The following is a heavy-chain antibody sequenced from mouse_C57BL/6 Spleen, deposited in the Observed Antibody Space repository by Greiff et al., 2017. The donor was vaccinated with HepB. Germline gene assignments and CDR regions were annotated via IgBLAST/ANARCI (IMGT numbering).Heavy chain of an antibody. D-gene: IGHD2-1*01. CDR1: GYSITSGYY. J-gene: IGHJ1*03. CDR3: ARDNYGNWYFDV. Sequence: EVQLQESGPGLVKPSQSLSLTCSVTGYSITSGYYWNWIRQFPGNKLEWMGYISYDGSNNYNPSLKNRISITRDTSKNQFFLKLNSVTTEDTATYYCARDNYGNWYFDVWGTGTTVTVSS. V-gene: IGHV3-6*01. CDR2: ISYDGSN.